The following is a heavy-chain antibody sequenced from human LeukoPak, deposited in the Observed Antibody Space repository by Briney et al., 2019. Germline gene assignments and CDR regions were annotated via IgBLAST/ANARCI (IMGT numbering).Heavy chain of an antibody. CDR3: ARDIVATNYFDY. V-gene: IGHV1-2*02. D-gene: IGHD5-12*01. J-gene: IGHJ4*02. CDR2: INPNSGGT. CDR1: GYTFTGYY. Sequence: ASVKVSYKASGYTFTGYYMHWVRQAPGQGLEWMGWINPNSGGTNYAQKFQGRVTMTRDTSISTAYMELSRLRSDDTAVYYCARDIVATNYFDYWGQGTLVTVSS.